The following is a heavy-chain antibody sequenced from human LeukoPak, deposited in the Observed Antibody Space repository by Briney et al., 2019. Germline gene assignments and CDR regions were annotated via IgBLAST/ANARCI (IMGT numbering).Heavy chain of an antibody. D-gene: IGHD6-13*01. CDR2: ISISGGST. V-gene: IGHV3-23*01. CDR3: AKLLAAAGTGKDY. CDR1: GFTFSSYS. Sequence: GGSLRLSCAASGFTFSSYSMNWVRQAPGKGLEWVSSISISGGSTYYADSVKGRFTISRDNSKNTLYLQMNSLRAEDTAVYYCAKLLAAAGTGKDYWSQGTLVTVSS. J-gene: IGHJ4*02.